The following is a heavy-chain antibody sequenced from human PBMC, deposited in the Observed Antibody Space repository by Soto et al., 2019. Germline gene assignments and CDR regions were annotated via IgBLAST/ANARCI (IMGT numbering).Heavy chain of an antibody. D-gene: IGHD6-19*01. J-gene: IGHJ4*02. CDR1: GYTFTSYG. Sequence: EASVKVSCKASGYTFTSYGISWVRQAPGQGLEWMGWISAYNGNTNYAQKLQGRVTMTTDTSTSTAYMEMRSLRSYDTAVYYCAREHSSGWYDYWGQGTLVTVSS. CDR2: ISAYNGNT. V-gene: IGHV1-18*01. CDR3: AREHSSGWYDY.